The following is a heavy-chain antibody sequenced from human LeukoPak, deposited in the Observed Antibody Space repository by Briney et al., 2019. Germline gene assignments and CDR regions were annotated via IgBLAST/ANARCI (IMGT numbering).Heavy chain of an antibody. Sequence: GGSLRLSCAASGFSFSSRGMHWVRQAPGKGLEWVTFIRNDLNYKYYADSVKGRFTISRDNSKNTPYLQMNNLRPEDTAVYYCAKDAEYSNYGGYFDNWGQGTLVTVS. CDR1: GFSFSSRG. J-gene: IGHJ4*02. D-gene: IGHD4-11*01. CDR2: IRNDLNYK. V-gene: IGHV3-30*02. CDR3: AKDAEYSNYGGYFDN.